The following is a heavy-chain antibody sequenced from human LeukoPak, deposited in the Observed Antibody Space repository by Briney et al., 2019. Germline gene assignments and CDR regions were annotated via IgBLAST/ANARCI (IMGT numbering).Heavy chain of an antibody. D-gene: IGHD3-10*01. J-gene: IGHJ5*02. V-gene: IGHV3-48*02. CDR3: ARDQGSGLYNWFDP. CDR2: ISSSSSTI. CDR1: GFTFSSYS. Sequence: GGSMRLSCAASGFTFSSYSMNWVRQAPGKGLEWVSYISSSSSTIYYADSVKGRFTISRDNAKNSLYLQMNSLRDEDTAVYYCARDQGSGLYNWFDPWGQGTLVTVSS.